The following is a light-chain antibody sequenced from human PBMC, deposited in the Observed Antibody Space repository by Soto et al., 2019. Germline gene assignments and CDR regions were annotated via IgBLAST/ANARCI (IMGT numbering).Light chain of an antibody. CDR2: KPS. CDR1: QSISSW. V-gene: IGKV1-5*03. CDR3: QQYNSYSST. J-gene: IGKJ3*01. Sequence: DIQMTQSPSTLSASVRDRVTITCRASQSISSWLAWYQQKPGKAPKLLIYKPSSLESGVPSRFSRSGSGTEFTLTISSLQPDDFATYYCQQYNSYSSTFGPGTKVDI.